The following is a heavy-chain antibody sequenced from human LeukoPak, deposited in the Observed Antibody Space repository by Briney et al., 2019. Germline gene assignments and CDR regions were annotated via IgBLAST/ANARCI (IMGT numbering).Heavy chain of an antibody. V-gene: IGHV4-59*01. CDR3: ARGDYGGNRDPWGLDWYFDL. CDR2: IYYSGST. CDR1: GGSISSYY. J-gene: IGHJ2*01. D-gene: IGHD4-23*01. Sequence: PSETLSLTCTVSGGSISSYYWSWIRQPPGKGLERIGYIYYSGSTNYNPSLKSRVTISVDTSKNQFSLKLSSVTAADTAVYYCARGDYGGNRDPWGLDWYFDLWGRGTLVTVSS.